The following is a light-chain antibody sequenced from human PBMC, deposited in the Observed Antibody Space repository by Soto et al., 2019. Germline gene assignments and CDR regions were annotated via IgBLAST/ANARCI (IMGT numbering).Light chain of an antibody. CDR2: LGS. CDR3: MQALQTPM. J-gene: IGKJ1*01. V-gene: IGKV2-28*01. CDR1: QSLLHSNGYNY. Sequence: DIVMTQSPLSLPVTPGEPASISCRTSQSLLHSNGYNYSDWYLQKPGQSPQLLIYLGSNRASGVPDRFSGSGSGTDFTLKISRVEAEDVGVYYCMQALQTPMFGQGTKVEIK.